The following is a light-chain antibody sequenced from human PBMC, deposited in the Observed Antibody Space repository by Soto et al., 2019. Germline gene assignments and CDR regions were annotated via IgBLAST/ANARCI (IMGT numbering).Light chain of an antibody. CDR2: GAS. CDR1: QSFSSNY. V-gene: IGKV3-20*01. Sequence: EIVLTQSPGTLSLSPGERATLYCRATQSFSSNYLAWYQQKPGQAPRLLIYGASSRATGIPDRFSGSGSGTDFTLTISSLEPEDFAVYYCQQYDTSPPLTFGQGTKVEI. J-gene: IGKJ1*01. CDR3: QQYDTSPPLT.